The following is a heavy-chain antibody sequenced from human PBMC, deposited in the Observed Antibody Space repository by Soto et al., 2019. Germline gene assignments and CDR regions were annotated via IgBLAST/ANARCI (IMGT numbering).Heavy chain of an antibody. D-gene: IGHD2-2*01. Sequence: HVQLQESGPGLVKPSQTLPLTFTVSGDHLLLCGDYSTWISQHPGKGLEWIGHIYHTGTTYYNPSLKSRVSMSLDMVKNEFSLNLASVTAADTAVYYCAIDGSSTANWLDPWGQGTRVTVSS. CDR1: GDHLLLCGDY. V-gene: IGHV4-31*03. J-gene: IGHJ5*02. CDR2: IYHTGTT. CDR3: AIDGSSTANWLDP.